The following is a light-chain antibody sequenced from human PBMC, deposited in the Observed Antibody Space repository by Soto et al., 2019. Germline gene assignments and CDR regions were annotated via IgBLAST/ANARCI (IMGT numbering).Light chain of an antibody. J-gene: IGLJ3*02. V-gene: IGLV2-14*01. Sequence: QSALTQPASVSGSPGQSITISCTGTSSDVGGYNVVSWYQQHPGKAPKLVIFEVSSRPSGISNRFSGSKSGNTASLTISGLQAEDEADYYCSSYSSSSWVFGRGTKLTVL. CDR1: SSDVGGYNV. CDR3: SSYSSSSWV. CDR2: EVS.